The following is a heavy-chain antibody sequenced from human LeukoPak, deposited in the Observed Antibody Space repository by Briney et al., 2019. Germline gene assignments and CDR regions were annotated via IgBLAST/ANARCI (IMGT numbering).Heavy chain of an antibody. D-gene: IGHD3-22*01. CDR3: ARVRITMIVVVPAFDY. Sequence: ASLKVSCKASGYTLTSYGISWVRQAPGQALEWMEWISAYNGNTNYAQKLQGRVTMTTDTSTSTGYMELRSLRSDDTAVYYCARVRITMIVVVPAFDYWGQGTLVTVSS. CDR1: GYTLTSYG. CDR2: ISAYNGNT. V-gene: IGHV1-18*01. J-gene: IGHJ4*02.